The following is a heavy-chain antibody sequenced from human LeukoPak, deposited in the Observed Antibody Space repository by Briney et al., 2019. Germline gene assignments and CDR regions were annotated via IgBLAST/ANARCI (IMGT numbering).Heavy chain of an antibody. J-gene: IGHJ2*01. CDR2: IYYSGST. CDR3: ARVYYSGSYDYWYFDL. V-gene: IGHV4-59*01. Sequence: PSETLSLTCTVSGGSISSYYWSWIRQPPGKGLEWIGYIYYSGSTNYNPSLKSRVTISVDTSKNQFSLKLSSVTAEDTAVYYCARVYYSGSYDYWYFDLWGRGTLVTVSS. CDR1: GGSISSYY. D-gene: IGHD1-26*01.